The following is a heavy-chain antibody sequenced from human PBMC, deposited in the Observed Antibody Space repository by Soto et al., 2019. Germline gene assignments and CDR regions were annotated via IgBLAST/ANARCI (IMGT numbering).Heavy chain of an antibody. V-gene: IGHV4-59*08. J-gene: IGHJ3*02. CDR3: ARQSIAVTFTTLMPAFDI. CDR1: GGSISSYY. D-gene: IGHD6-19*01. Sequence: SETLSLTCTVSGGSISSYYWSWIRQPPGKGLEWIGYIYYSGSTNYNPSLKSRVTISVDTSKNQFSLKLSSVTAADTAVYYCARQSIAVTFTTLMPAFDIWGQGTMVTVSS. CDR2: IYYSGST.